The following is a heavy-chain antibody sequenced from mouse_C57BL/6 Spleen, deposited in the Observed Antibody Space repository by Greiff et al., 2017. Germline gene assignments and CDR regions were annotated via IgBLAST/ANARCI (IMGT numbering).Heavy chain of an antibody. J-gene: IGHJ4*01. D-gene: IGHD2-5*01. Sequence: EVQGVESVAELVRPGASVKLSCTASGFNIKNTYMHWVKQRPEQGLEWIGRIDPANGNTKYAPKFQGKATITADTSSNTAYLQLSSLTSEDTAIYYCAKGAYYSNPYAMDYWGQGTSVTVSS. CDR2: IDPANGNT. CDR3: AKGAYYSNPYAMDY. CDR1: GFNIKNTY. V-gene: IGHV14-3*01.